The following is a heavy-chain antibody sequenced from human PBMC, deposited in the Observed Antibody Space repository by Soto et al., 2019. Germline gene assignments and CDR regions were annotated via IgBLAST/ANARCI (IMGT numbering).Heavy chain of an antibody. D-gene: IGHD3-9*01. CDR1: GYTFTGYY. V-gene: IGHV1-2*04. CDR3: ARSQVPSYDILTGYLRDNWFDP. CDR2: INPNSGGT. Sequence: ASVKVSCKASGYTFTGYYMHWVRQAPGQGLEWMGWINPNSGGTNYAQKFQGWVTMTRDTSISTAYMELSRLRSDDTAVYYCARSQVPSYDILTGYLRDNWFDPWGQGTLVTVSS. J-gene: IGHJ5*02.